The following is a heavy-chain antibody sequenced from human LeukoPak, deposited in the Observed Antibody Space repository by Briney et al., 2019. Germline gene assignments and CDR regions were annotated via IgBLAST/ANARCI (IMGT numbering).Heavy chain of an antibody. J-gene: IGHJ4*02. CDR2: IYPGDSDT. D-gene: IGHD6-13*01. CDR1: GYSFTSYW. Sequence: GESLKISCKGSGYSFTSYWIGWVRQVPGKGLEWMGLIYPGDSDTRYSPSFQGQVTFSVDTSISTAYLQLSGLRASDTAIYYCVRFGLTSSLDYWGQGTLVTVSS. V-gene: IGHV5-51*01. CDR3: VRFGLTSSLDY.